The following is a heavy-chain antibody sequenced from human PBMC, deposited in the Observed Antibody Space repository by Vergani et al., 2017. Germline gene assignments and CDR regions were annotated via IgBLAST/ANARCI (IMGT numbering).Heavy chain of an antibody. CDR3: ARDFPAGGLVVITTDAFDI. Sequence: QVQLVESGGGLVKPGGSLRLSCAASGSTFSDYYMSWIRQAPGKGLEWVSYISSSGSTIYYADSVKGRFTISRDNAKNSLYLQMNSLRAEDTAVYYCARDFPAGGLVVITTDAFDIWGQGTMVTVSS. J-gene: IGHJ3*02. V-gene: IGHV3-11*01. D-gene: IGHD3-22*01. CDR1: GSTFSDYY. CDR2: ISSSGSTI.